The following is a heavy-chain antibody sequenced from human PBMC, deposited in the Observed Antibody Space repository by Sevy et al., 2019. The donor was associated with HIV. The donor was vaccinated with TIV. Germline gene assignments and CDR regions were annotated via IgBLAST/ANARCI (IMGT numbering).Heavy chain of an antibody. CDR3: ARDTGGIGMDV. D-gene: IGHD6-13*01. CDR2: IKQDGSEK. Sequence: GGYLRLSCAASGFTFSSHWMSWDRQAPGKGLEWVANIKQDGSEKYYVDSVKGRFTISRDNAKNSLSLQMNSLRAEDTAVYYCARDTGGIGMDVWGQGTTVTVSS. CDR1: GFTFSSHW. J-gene: IGHJ6*02. V-gene: IGHV3-7*01.